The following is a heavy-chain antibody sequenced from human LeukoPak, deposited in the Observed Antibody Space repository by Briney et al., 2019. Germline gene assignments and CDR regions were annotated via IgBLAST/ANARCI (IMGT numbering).Heavy chain of an antibody. D-gene: IGHD3-9*01. CDR1: GGSFSGYY. V-gene: IGHV4-34*01. CDR3: ARGDVLNDILTGWYYYYGMDV. Sequence: SETLSLTCAVYGGSFSGYYWSWIRQPPGKGLEWIGEINHSGSTNYNPSLKSRVTISVDTSKNQFSLKLSSVTAADAAVYYCARGDVLNDILTGWYYYYGMDVWGQGTTVTVSS. J-gene: IGHJ6*02. CDR2: INHSGST.